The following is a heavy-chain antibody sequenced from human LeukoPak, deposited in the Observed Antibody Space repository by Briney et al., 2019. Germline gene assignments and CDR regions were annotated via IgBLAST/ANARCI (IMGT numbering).Heavy chain of an antibody. J-gene: IGHJ5*02. Sequence: SQTLSLTCTVSGGSISSGSYYWSWIRQPAGKGLEWIGRIYTSGSTNYNPSLKSRVTISVDTSKNQFSLKLSSVTAADTAVYYCARGGGEFDPWGQGTLVTVSS. CDR1: GGSISSGSYY. CDR2: IYTSGST. CDR3: ARGGGEFDP. V-gene: IGHV4-61*02. D-gene: IGHD3-16*01.